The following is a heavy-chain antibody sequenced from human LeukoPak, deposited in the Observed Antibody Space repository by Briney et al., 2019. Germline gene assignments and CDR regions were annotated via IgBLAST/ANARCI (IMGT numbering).Heavy chain of an antibody. J-gene: IGHJ6*03. Sequence: PGGSLRLSCAASGFTVSSYYMNWVRQAPGKELEWVSVIYTGGGRYYADSVRGRFTISRDTSKNMVFLQMNSLRAEDMALYYCAKGGGGRLIYYYYMDVWGKGTTVTVSS. D-gene: IGHD3-16*01. V-gene: IGHV3-53*05. CDR3: AKGGGGRLIYYYYMDV. CDR2: IYTGGGR. CDR1: GFTVSSYY.